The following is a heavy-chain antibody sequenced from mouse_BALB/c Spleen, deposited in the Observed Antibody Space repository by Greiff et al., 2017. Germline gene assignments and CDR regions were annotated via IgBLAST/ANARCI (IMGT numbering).Heavy chain of an antibody. CDR1: GYSITSDYA. CDR3: ARTIYYYGSSPFAY. Sequence: LQESGPGLVKPSQSLSLTCTVTGYSITSDYAWNWIRQFPGNKLEWMGYISYSGSTSYNPSLKSRISITRDTSKNQFFLQLNSVTTEDTATYYCARTIYYYGSSPFAYWGQGTLVTVSA. J-gene: IGHJ3*01. D-gene: IGHD1-1*01. V-gene: IGHV3-2*02. CDR2: ISYSGST.